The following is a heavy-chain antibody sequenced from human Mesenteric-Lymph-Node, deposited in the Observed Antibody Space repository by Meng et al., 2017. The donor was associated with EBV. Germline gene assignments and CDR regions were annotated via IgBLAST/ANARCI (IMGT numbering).Heavy chain of an antibody. D-gene: IGHD2-15*01. V-gene: IGHV1-69*06. Sequence: QRVHPGAAVKNPGSPVKVSCQTSGGSSSTYAINWVRQAPGLGLEWMGGIIPIFATPFYAQKFQGRLTITADKSTGTAYMDLSSLRSEDTAVYYCARDREEYCSGGSCYGPGYWGQGTLVTVSS. CDR2: IIPIFATP. J-gene: IGHJ4*02. CDR1: GGSSSTYA. CDR3: ARDREEYCSGGSCYGPGY.